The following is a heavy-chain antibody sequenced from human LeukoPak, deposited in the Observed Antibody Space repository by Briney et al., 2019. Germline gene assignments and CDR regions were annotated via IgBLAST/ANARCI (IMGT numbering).Heavy chain of an antibody. V-gene: IGHV3-21*01. D-gene: IGHD2-2*01. CDR2: ISSSSSYI. CDR1: GFIFSSYS. CDR3: ARESTALLSS. Sequence: PGGSLRLSCAASGFIFSSYSMNWVRQAPGKGLEWVSSISSSSSYIYYADSVKGRFTISRDNAKNSLYLQMNSLRAEDTAVYYCARESTALLSSWGQGTLVTVSS. J-gene: IGHJ5*02.